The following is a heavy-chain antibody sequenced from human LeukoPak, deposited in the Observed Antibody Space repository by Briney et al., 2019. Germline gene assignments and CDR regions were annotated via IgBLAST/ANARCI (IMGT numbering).Heavy chain of an antibody. CDR1: GGSISSYY. D-gene: IGHD6-13*01. J-gene: IGHJ5*02. CDR3: ARDLSEAAAGRFDP. CDR2: IYTSGST. Sequence: SETLSLTCTVYGGSISSYYWSWIRQPAGKGLEWIGRIYTSGSTNYNPSLKSRVTMSVDTSKNQFSLKLSSVTAADTAVYYCARDLSEAAAGRFDPWGQGTLVTVSS. V-gene: IGHV4-4*07.